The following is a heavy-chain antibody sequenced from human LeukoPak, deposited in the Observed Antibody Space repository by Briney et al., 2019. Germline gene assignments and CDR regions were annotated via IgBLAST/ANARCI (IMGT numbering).Heavy chain of an antibody. CDR1: GGSVSGYY. J-gene: IGHJ4*02. CDR3: ALPYCSNGVCYTSYFDS. CDR2: INHSGST. Sequence: PSETLSLTCAIYGGSVSGYYWSWIRQPPGKGLEWIGEINHSGSTNYNPSLRSRVTISLDTSKNQLSLKLSSVTAADTAVYYCALPYCSNGVCYTSYFDSWGQGTLVTVSS. V-gene: IGHV4-34*01. D-gene: IGHD2-8*01.